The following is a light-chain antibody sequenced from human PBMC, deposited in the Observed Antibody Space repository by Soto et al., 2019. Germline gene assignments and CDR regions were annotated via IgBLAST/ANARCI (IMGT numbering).Light chain of an antibody. V-gene: IGLV2-8*01. CDR3: SSYAGSNTLYM. J-gene: IGLJ1*01. CDR2: EVS. Sequence: QSPLTQPPSASGSPGRSVTISCTGTSSDVGGYNNVSWNQKHRGKAPTLMIYEVSKRASGVPDRFSGAKSSNTASPIVSGLQAEDEADYYCSSYAGSNTLYMVGPGTNVNVL. CDR1: SSDVGGYNN.